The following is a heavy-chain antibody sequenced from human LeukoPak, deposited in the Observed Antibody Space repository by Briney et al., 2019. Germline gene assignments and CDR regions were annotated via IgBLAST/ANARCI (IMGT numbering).Heavy chain of an antibody. Sequence: GGSLGLSCAASGFTFSFAAMTWVRQGPGKGLEWVSLISASGANTYYADSVRGRFTISRDDSKNTVHLQMNSLRADDTALYYCAKDIQGANWGQGTLVTVSS. CDR2: ISASGANT. CDR3: AKDIQGAN. D-gene: IGHD5-18*01. V-gene: IGHV3-23*01. CDR1: GFTFSFAA. J-gene: IGHJ4*02.